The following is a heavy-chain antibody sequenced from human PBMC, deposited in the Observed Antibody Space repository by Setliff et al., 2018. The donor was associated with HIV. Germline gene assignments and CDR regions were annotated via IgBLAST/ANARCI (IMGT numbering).Heavy chain of an antibody. CDR2: MYYRGTT. CDR3: ARQGLTMNRGVPAPILYYFDY. D-gene: IGHD3-10*01. Sequence: KPSETLSLTCTVSGGSIVSGSYYWGWIRQPPGKGLEWIGTMYYRGTTYNNPSLKSRVTFSADTSKNQFSLNLNSVTATDTAVYYCARQGLTMNRGVPAPILYYFDYWGPGILVTVSS. J-gene: IGHJ4*02. V-gene: IGHV4-39*01. CDR1: GGSIVSGSYY.